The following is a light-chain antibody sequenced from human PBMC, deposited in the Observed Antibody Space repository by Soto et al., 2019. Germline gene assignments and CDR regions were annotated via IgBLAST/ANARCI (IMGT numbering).Light chain of an antibody. CDR2: DAS. CDR1: QSIGTS. Sequence: DVQMSQSPSTLSASLGDRVAITCRASQSIGTSLAWYQQMPGKAPKLLMYDASRLESGVPSRFSGSGSGTTFTLTISSLQPDDFATYFCQQYDHYWTFGQGTKVDIK. J-gene: IGKJ1*01. CDR3: QQYDHYWT. V-gene: IGKV1-5*01.